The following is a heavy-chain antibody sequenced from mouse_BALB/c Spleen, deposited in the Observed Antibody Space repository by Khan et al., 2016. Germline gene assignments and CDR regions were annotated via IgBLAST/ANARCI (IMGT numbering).Heavy chain of an antibody. CDR2: MLPRSGSA. J-gene: IGHJ2*01. Sequence: QVQLQQPGTELMKPGASVKISCKATGYTFSSYWIEWVKQRPGHGLEWIGEMLPRSGSANYNEKFKGKATFNADTFSNTAYMQLSGLTFEDSSVYYCAKFSYYWGQGTTLTVAS. V-gene: IGHV1-9*01. CDR3: AKFSYY. CDR1: GYTFSSYW.